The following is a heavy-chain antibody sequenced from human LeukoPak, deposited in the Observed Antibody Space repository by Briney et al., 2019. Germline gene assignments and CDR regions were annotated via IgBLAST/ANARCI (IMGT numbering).Heavy chain of an antibody. V-gene: IGHV4-59*01. CDR1: GGSISSDY. D-gene: IGHD5-18*01. Sequence: SETLSLTCTVSGGSISSDYWSWIRQAPGKGLEWIGYLSYTGSTNYNPSLKSRVTISVDMSKSQFSLKLSSVTAADTAVYYCARDGLPGYLDAFDIWGQGTMVTVSS. J-gene: IGHJ3*02. CDR2: LSYTGST. CDR3: ARDGLPGYLDAFDI.